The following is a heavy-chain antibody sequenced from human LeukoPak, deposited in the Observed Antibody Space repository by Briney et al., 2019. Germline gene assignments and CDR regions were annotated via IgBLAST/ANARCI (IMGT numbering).Heavy chain of an antibody. CDR1: GFTFSSYA. D-gene: IGHD5-24*01. J-gene: IGHJ3*02. CDR2: ISYDGSNK. V-gene: IGHV3-30-3*01. Sequence: GRSLRLSCAASGFTFSSYAMHWVRQAPGKGLEWVAVISYDGSNKYYADSVKGRFTISRDNSKNTLYLQMNSLRAEDTAVYYCATSMDGYNPRWFGFDIWGQGTMVTVSS. CDR3: ATSMDGYNPRWFGFDI.